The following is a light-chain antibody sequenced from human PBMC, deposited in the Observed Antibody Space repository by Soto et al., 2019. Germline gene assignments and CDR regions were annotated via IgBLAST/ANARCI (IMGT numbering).Light chain of an antibody. CDR1: QSVLYNANNKNY. J-gene: IGKJ1*01. CDR2: WAS. Sequence: DIVMTQSPESLAVSLGERATINCKSSQSVLYNANNKNYLGWYQQKPRQPPKRLIYWASTRESGVPERFSGSGSGTDFTLTICTLLPEDVAVYYCQQYYNNPRTVGQGTKVDSK. CDR3: QQYYNNPRT. V-gene: IGKV4-1*01.